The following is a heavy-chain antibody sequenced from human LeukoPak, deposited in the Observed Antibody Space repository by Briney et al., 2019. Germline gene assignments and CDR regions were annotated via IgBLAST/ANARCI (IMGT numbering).Heavy chain of an antibody. Sequence: PGESLRLSCAASGFTFSSNGMHWVRQAPGKGLEWLAVISYDGNKKYYADSVKGRFTISRDNSKNTLYLQMNSLRAEDTAVYYCAKDQLLIRDRSSSWDFDYWGQGTLVTVSS. CDR1: GFTFSSNG. CDR3: AKDQLLIRDRSSSWDFDY. J-gene: IGHJ4*02. D-gene: IGHD6-13*01. V-gene: IGHV3-30*18. CDR2: ISYDGNKK.